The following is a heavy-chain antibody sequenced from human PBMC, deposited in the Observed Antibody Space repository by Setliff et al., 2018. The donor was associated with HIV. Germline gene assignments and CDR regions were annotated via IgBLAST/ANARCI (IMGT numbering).Heavy chain of an antibody. CDR1: GYPFTGYY. J-gene: IGHJ4*02. D-gene: IGHD3-10*01. CDR3: ARDYFPHSRRNFGSGDYFHF. V-gene: IGHV1-2*02. Sequence: ASVKVSCKASGYPFTGYYLHWVRQAPGQGLEWMAYINPNSGDSKTAQKFQGRVTVTRDTSIATAYMELSSLTSGDTAVYHCARDYFPHSRRNFGSGDYFHFWGQGSRVTVSS. CDR2: INPNSGDS.